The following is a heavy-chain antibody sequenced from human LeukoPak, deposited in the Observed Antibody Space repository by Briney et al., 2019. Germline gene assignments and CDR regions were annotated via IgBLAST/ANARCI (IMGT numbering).Heavy chain of an antibody. D-gene: IGHD6-13*01. V-gene: IGHV1-69*06. Sequence: ASVKVSCKASGGTFSSYAISWVRQAPGQGLEWMGGIIPIFGTANYAQKFQGRVTITADKSTSTAYMELSSLRSEDTAVYYCARGAAAAGTGWYFDYWGQGTLVTVSS. J-gene: IGHJ4*02. CDR3: ARGAAAAGTGWYFDY. CDR2: IIPIFGTA. CDR1: GGTFSSYA.